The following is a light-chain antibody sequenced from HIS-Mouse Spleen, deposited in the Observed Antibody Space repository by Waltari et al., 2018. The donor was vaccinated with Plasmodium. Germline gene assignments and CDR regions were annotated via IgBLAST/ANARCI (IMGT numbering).Light chain of an antibody. Sequence: SYELTQPPSVSVSPGQTARIPCSGDNLGDNYACWYQQKPGQSPVLVIYQDSKRPSGIPERFSGSNSGNTATLTISGTQAMDEADYYCQAWDSSTVVFGGGTKLTVL. V-gene: IGLV3-1*01. J-gene: IGLJ2*01. CDR1: NLGDNY. CDR3: QAWDSSTVV. CDR2: QDS.